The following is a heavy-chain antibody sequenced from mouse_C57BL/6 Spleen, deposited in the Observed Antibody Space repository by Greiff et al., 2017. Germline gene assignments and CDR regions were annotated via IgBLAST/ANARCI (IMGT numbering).Heavy chain of an antibody. CDR2: IHPNSGST. J-gene: IGHJ4*01. Sequence: VQLQQPGAELVKPGASVKLSCKASGYTFTSYWMHWVKQRPGQGLEWIGMIHPNSGSTNYNEKFKSKATLTVDKSSSTAYMQLSSLTSEDSAVYYCARVPGRDYAMDYCGQGTSLTVSS. D-gene: IGHD3-3*01. CDR3: ARVPGRDYAMDY. CDR1: GYTFTSYW. V-gene: IGHV1-64*01.